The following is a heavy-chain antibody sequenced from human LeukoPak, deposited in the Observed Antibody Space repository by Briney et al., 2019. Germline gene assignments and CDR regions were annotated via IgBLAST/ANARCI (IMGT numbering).Heavy chain of an antibody. Sequence: ASVKVSCKASGYTFTSYGINWVRQAPGQGLEWMGWISAYNGDTNYAQKLQGRVTMTTDTSTSTAYMELSRLRSDDTAVYYCATIAYGDPYWGQGTLVTVSS. CDR3: ATIAYGDPY. CDR2: ISAYNGDT. D-gene: IGHD4-17*01. V-gene: IGHV1-18*01. CDR1: GYTFTSYG. J-gene: IGHJ4*02.